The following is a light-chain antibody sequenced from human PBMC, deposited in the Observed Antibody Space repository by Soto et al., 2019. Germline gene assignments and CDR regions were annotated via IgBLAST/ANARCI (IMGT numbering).Light chain of an antibody. CDR2: DVS. CDR3: CSYAGSYTYV. J-gene: IGLJ1*01. V-gene: IGLV2-11*01. Sequence: QSALTQPRSVSGSPGQSVTISCTGTSSDVGGYNYVSWYQQHPGKAPKLMIYDVSKRPSGVPDRFSGSKSGNTASLTISGLQAEDEAGYYRCSYAGSYTYVLGTGTMVT. CDR1: SSDVGGYNY.